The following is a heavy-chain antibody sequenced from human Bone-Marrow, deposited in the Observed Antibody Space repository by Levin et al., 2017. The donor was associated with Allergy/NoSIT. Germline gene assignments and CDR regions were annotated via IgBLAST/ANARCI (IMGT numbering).Heavy chain of an antibody. J-gene: IGHJ4*02. Sequence: RAGGSLRLSCAASGFTFSDYEMNWVRQAPGKGLEWVSYISSSGSRQYYADSVKGRFTISRDNAKNSVFVQMTSLRADDTAVYYCARGDRYNYGAFDYWGQGALVAVSS. CDR3: ARGDRYNYGAFDY. CDR2: ISSSGSRQ. CDR1: GFTFSDYE. V-gene: IGHV3-48*03. D-gene: IGHD5-24*01.